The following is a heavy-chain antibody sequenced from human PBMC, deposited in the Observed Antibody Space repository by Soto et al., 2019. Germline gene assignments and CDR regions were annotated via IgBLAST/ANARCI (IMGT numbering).Heavy chain of an antibody. CDR1: CYTFTSYG. Sequence: SVKVSCKASCYTFTSYGISWARQAPVQGLEWMGWISAYNGNTNYAQKLQGRVTMTTDTSTSTAYMELRSLRSDDTAVYYCARDLWGDAYYYYGMDVWGQGTTVTVYS. CDR3: ARDLWGDAYYYYGMDV. J-gene: IGHJ6*02. D-gene: IGHD3-16*01. CDR2: ISAYNGNT. V-gene: IGHV1-18*04.